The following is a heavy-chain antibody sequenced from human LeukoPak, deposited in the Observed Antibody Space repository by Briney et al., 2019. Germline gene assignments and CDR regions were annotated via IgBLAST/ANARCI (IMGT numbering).Heavy chain of an antibody. CDR3: ARSVGYCSSTSCYGDAFDI. Sequence: PGGSLRLSCAASGFTFSSYDMHWVRQATGKGLEWVSAIGTAGDTYYPGSVKGRFTISRENAKNSLYLQMNSLRAGDTAVYYCARSVGYCSSTSCYGDAFDIWGQGTMVTVSS. J-gene: IGHJ3*02. V-gene: IGHV3-13*01. CDR2: IGTAGDT. D-gene: IGHD2-2*01. CDR1: GFTFSSYD.